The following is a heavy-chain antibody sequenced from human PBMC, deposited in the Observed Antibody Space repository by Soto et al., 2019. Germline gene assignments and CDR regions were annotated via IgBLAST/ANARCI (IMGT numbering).Heavy chain of an antibody. CDR2: INSDGSST. Sequence: GGSLRLSCAASGFTFSSYWMHWVRQAPGKGLVWVSRINSDGSSTSYADSVKGRFTISRDNAKNTLYLQMNSLRAEDTAVYYCARDGGGFDYGDTRRDYYYYMDVWGKGTTVTVSS. CDR3: ARDGGGFDYGDTRRDYYYYMDV. CDR1: GFTFSSYW. V-gene: IGHV3-74*01. J-gene: IGHJ6*03. D-gene: IGHD4-17*01.